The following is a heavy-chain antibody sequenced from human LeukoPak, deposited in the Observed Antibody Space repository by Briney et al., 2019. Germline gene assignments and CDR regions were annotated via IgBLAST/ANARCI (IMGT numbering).Heavy chain of an antibody. D-gene: IGHD6-19*01. V-gene: IGHV3-23*01. CDR3: TRTRAVAPLYQHDY. CDR2: ISDNGVIT. CDR1: GFSFSGYA. Sequence: SGGSLRLSCAASGFSFSGYAMSWVRQAPGTGLEWVSYISDNGVITNYADSVKGRFSISRDNSKNTLYLQMNSLRVEDMAVYYCTRTRAVAPLYQHDYWGQETLVTVSS. J-gene: IGHJ4*02.